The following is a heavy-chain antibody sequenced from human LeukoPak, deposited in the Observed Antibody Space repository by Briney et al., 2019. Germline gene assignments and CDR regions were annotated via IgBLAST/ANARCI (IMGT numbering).Heavy chain of an antibody. CDR2: IYTSVTT. J-gene: IGHJ4*02. V-gene: IGHV4-4*07. CDR3: ARGLHYYGSGSSH. D-gene: IGHD3-10*01. CDR1: GGSITSHY. Sequence: SKTLSLTCTVSGGSITSHYWSWIRQPAGTGLEWIGRIYTSVTTNYNPSLKSRVTISVDTSKNQFSLKLSSVTAADTAVYYCARGLHYYGSGSSHWGQGTLVTVSS.